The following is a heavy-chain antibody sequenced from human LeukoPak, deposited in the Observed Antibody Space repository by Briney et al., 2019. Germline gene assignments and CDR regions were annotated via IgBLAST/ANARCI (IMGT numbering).Heavy chain of an antibody. CDR1: GGSITSSGYY. J-gene: IGHJ4*02. Sequence: PSETLSLTCTVSGGSITSSGYYWGWIRQPPGKGLEWIGALYYSGTTYYNPSLKGRVTLSVDTSKNQFSLKLSSVTAADTAVYYCARQHTRGVVVALVDYWGQGTLVTVSS. V-gene: IGHV4-39*01. D-gene: IGHD2-15*01. CDR2: LYYSGTT. CDR3: ARQHTRGVVVALVDY.